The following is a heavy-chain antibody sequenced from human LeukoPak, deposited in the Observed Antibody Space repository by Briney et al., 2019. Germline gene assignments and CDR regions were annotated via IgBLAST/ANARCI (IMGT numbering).Heavy chain of an antibody. V-gene: IGHV3-30*04. J-gene: IGHJ3*02. Sequence: GRSLRLSCAASGITFSTYAMHWVRQAPGKGLEWVAVMSYDGNNEYYADSVKGRFTISRDNSKNTLYLQMNSLRAEDTALYYCAKDKSGGWELLRDHDAFDIWGQGTMVTVSS. CDR1: GITFSTYA. CDR2: MSYDGNNE. D-gene: IGHD1-26*01. CDR3: AKDKSGGWELLRDHDAFDI.